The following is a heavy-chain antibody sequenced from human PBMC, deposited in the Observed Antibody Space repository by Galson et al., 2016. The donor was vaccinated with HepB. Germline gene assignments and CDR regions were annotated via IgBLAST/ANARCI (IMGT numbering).Heavy chain of an antibody. V-gene: IGHV4-4*02. CDR1: GGSISSSNW. CDR3: ARDDVETLGFRGLANWFDP. J-gene: IGHJ5*02. CDR2: IYHSGTT. Sequence: SETLSLTCAVSGGSISSSNWWNWVRQPPGKGLEWIGEIYHSGTTNYNPSLKSRVTTSVDKSKNQFSLNLSSVTAADTAVYYCARDDVETLGFRGLANWFDPWGQGTLVTVSS. D-gene: IGHD3/OR15-3a*01.